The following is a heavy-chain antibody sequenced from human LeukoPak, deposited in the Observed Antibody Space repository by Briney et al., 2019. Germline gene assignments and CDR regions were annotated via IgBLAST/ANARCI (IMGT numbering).Heavy chain of an antibody. CDR1: GYTFTSYY. Sequence: ASVKVSCKASGYTFTSYYMHWVRQAPGQGLGWMGIINPSGGSTSYAQKFQGRVTMTRDTSTSTVYMELSSLRSEDTAVYYCATRDGPQYYFDHWGQGTLVTVSS. J-gene: IGHJ4*02. V-gene: IGHV1-46*01. CDR2: INPSGGST. CDR3: ATRDGPQYYFDH.